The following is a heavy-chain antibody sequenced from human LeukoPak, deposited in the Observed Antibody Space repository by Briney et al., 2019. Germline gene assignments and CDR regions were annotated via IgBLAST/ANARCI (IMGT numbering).Heavy chain of an antibody. CDR3: ARCPDYGDYSDY. CDR2: INHSGST. V-gene: IGHV4-34*01. Sequence: SETLSLTCAVYGGSFSGYYWSWIRQPPGQGLEWIGEINHSGSTNYNPSLKSRVTISVDTSKNQFSLKLSSVTAADTAVYYCARCPDYGDYSDYWGQGTLVTVSS. D-gene: IGHD4-17*01. J-gene: IGHJ4*02. CDR1: GGSFSGYY.